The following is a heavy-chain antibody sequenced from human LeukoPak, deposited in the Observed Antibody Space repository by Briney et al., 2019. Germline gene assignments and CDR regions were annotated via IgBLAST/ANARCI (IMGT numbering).Heavy chain of an antibody. CDR2: IIPIFGTA. CDR3: ARGPLSPIRYYYYMDV. J-gene: IGHJ6*03. Sequence: SVKVSCKASGGTFSSYAISWERQAPGQGLEWMGGIIPIFGTANYAQKFQGRVTITTDESTSTAYMELSSLRSEDTAVYYCARGPLSPIRYYYYMDVWGKGTTVTVSS. CDR1: GGTFSSYA. V-gene: IGHV1-69*05. D-gene: IGHD3-3*02.